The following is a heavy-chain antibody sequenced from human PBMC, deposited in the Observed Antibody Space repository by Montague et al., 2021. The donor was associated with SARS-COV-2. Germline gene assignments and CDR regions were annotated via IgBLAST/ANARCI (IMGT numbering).Heavy chain of an antibody. J-gene: IGHJ6*02. V-gene: IGHV4-59*01. Sequence: SETLSLTCTVSGGSISSYYWSWIRQPPGKGLEWIGYIYYSGSTNYNPSLKSRVTISVDTSKNQLSLKLSSVTAADTAVYYCAGTSTYSSGWGINYYYYGMDVWGQGTTVTASS. CDR2: IYYSGST. D-gene: IGHD6-19*01. CDR1: GGSISSYY. CDR3: AGTSTYSSGWGINYYYYGMDV.